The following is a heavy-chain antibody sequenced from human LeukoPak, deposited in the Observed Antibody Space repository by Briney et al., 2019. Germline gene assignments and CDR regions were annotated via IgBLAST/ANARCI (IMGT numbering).Heavy chain of an antibody. D-gene: IGHD6-13*01. CDR3: ARVVDEHQLQTGWFDP. Sequence: SETLSLTCTVSGGSIRSYYWSWIRQPPGEGLEWIGYIYYSGSTKYNPSLKSRVTVSVDTSKNQLSLKLISVTAADTAVYYCARVVDEHQLQTGWFDPWGQGTLVTVSS. V-gene: IGHV4-59*08. CDR1: GGSIRSYY. J-gene: IGHJ5*02. CDR2: IYYSGST.